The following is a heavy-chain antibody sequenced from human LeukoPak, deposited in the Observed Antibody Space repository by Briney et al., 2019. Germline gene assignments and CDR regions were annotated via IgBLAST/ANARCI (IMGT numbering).Heavy chain of an antibody. V-gene: IGHV1-2*02. Sequence: ASVKASCKASGYTFTGYYMHWVRQAPGQGLEWMGWINPNSGGTNYAQKFQGRVTMTRDTSISTVYMELSSLRSEDTAVYYCAREEGSLGKLLDIWGQGTMVTVSS. CDR2: INPNSGGT. CDR3: AREEGSLGKLLDI. D-gene: IGHD1-26*01. J-gene: IGHJ3*02. CDR1: GYTFTGYY.